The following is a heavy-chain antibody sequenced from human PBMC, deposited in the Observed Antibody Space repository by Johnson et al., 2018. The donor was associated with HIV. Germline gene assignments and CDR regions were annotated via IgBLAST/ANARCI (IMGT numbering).Heavy chain of an antibody. V-gene: IGHV3-30*14. CDR2: ISYDGSNK. Sequence: QMQLVESGGGVVQPGRSLRLSCAASGFTFSSYAMHWVRQAPGKGLEWVAVISYDGSNKYYADSVKGRFTISRDNSKNTLYLQMGSLRAEDMAVYYCARGTVCGGDCYSRAFDIWGQGTMVTVSS. J-gene: IGHJ3*02. CDR3: ARGTVCGGDCYSRAFDI. D-gene: IGHD2-21*02. CDR1: GFTFSSYA.